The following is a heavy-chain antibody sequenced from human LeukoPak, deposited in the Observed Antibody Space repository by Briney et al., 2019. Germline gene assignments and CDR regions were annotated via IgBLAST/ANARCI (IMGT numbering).Heavy chain of an antibody. CDR1: GGTFSSYA. D-gene: IGHD6-19*01. CDR3: ARVPSTAVAGTLAWFDP. J-gene: IGHJ5*02. CDR2: IIPIFGTA. Sequence: ASVKVSCKASGGTFSSYAISWVRQAPGQGLEWMGGIIPIFGTANYAQKFQGRVTITADESTSTAYMELSSLRSEDTAVYYCARVPSTAVAGTLAWFDPWGQGTLVTVSS. V-gene: IGHV1-69*13.